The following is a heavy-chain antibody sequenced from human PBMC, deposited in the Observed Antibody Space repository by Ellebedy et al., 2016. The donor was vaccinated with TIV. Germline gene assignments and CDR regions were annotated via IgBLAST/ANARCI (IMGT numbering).Heavy chain of an antibody. D-gene: IGHD3-22*01. V-gene: IGHV1-46*01. CDR2: INPSGGST. J-gene: IGHJ3*02. CDR1: GHTFTTYG. Sequence: ASVKVSCXASGHTFTTYGIHWVRQAPGQGLEWMGIINPSGGSTSYAQKFQGRVTMTRDTSTSTVYMELSSLRSEDTAVYYCARDLGISSTYYYDSSGYSWKVGAFDIWGQGTMVTVSS. CDR3: ARDLGISSTYYYDSSGYSWKVGAFDI.